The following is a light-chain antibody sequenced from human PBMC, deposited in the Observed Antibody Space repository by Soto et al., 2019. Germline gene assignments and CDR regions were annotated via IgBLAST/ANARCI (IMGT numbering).Light chain of an antibody. CDR1: QSVSNN. CDR2: DTS. J-gene: IGKJ4*01. CDR3: QQRSNWPLT. Sequence: EIVLTQSPATLSLSPGERATLSCRASQSVSNNLAWYQQKLGQAPRLLIYDTSNRATGIPARFSGSGSGTDFTLTISTLEPDDFAVYFCQQRSNWPLTFGGGTKVDIK. V-gene: IGKV3-11*01.